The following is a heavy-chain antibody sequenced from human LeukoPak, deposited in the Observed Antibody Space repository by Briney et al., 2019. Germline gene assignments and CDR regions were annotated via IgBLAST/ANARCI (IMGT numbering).Heavy chain of an antibody. CDR2: VTGSGCNT. V-gene: IGHV3-23*01. J-gene: IGHJ4*02. Sequence: GGALRLSCAASGFTFSSYAMSWVRPAPGRGVEWVASVTGSGCNTDYADSVKGRFTISRDNSKNTLYLQMNSLRAEDTAVYYCAILDYWGQGTLVTVST. CDR1: GFTFSSYA. CDR3: AILDY.